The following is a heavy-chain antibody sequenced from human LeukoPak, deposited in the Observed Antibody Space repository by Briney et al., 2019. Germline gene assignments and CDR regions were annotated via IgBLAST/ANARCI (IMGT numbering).Heavy chain of an antibody. Sequence: SETLSLTCTVSGGSISSYYWSWIRQPPGPGLEWIGYIYNSGITNYNPSLKSRVTMSVDTSKNQFSLMLRSVTAADTAVYYCARDHLPAGAPGYYMDVWGKGTTVTVSS. V-gene: IGHV4-59*01. D-gene: IGHD4/OR15-4a*01. CDR1: GGSISSYY. J-gene: IGHJ6*03. CDR2: IYNSGIT. CDR3: ARDHLPAGAPGYYMDV.